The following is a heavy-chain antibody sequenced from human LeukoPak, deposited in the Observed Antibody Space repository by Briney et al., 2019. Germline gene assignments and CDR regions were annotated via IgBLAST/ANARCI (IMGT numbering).Heavy chain of an antibody. CDR2: IYSGGST. V-gene: IGHV3-53*01. CDR3: ARRGYSYGYYAFDY. CDR1: GFTVSSDY. D-gene: IGHD5-18*01. Sequence: GGSLRLSCAASGFTVSSDYMSWVRQAPGKGLEWVSVIYSGGSTYYADSVKGRFTISRDNSKNTLYLQMNSLRAEDTAVYYCARRGYSYGYYAFDYWGQGTLVTVSS. J-gene: IGHJ4*02.